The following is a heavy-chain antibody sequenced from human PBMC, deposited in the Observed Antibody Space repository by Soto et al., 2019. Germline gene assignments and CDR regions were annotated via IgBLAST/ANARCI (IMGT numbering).Heavy chain of an antibody. V-gene: IGHV3-33*06. CDR3: AKPYSYAALGYYYGMDV. D-gene: IGHD3-16*01. CDR2: IWYDGSNK. Sequence: GSLRLSCAASGFTFSSYGMHWVRQAPGKGLEWVAVIWYDGSNKYYADSVKGRFTISRDNSKNTLYLQMNSLRAEDTAVYYCAKPYSYAALGYYYGMDVWGQGTTVTVSS. J-gene: IGHJ6*02. CDR1: GFTFSSYG.